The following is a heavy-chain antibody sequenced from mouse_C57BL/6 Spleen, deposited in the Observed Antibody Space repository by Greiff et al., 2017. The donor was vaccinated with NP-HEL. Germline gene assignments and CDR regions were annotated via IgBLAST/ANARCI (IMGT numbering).Heavy chain of an antibody. CDR2: INPSTGGT. V-gene: IGHV1-42*01. CDR1: GYSFTGYY. CDR3: AREWDLSFDY. D-gene: IGHD4-1*01. Sequence: VQLQQSGPELVKPGASVKISCKASGYSFTGYYMNWVKQSPEKSLEWIGEINPSTGGTTYNQKFKAKATLTVDKSSSTAYMQLKSLTSEDSAVYYCAREWDLSFDYWGQGTTLTVSS. J-gene: IGHJ2*01.